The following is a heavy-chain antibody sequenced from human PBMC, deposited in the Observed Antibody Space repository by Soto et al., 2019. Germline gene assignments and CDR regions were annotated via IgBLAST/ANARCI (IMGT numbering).Heavy chain of an antibody. Sequence: QVQLVQSGAEVKKPGSSVKISCKASGGTFSSYAISWVRQAPGQGLEWMGGIIPIFGTANSAQKFQGRVTITAAESTSTAYMELSSLRSEDTAVYYCARPYGSGSYSGWFDPWGQGTLVTVSS. CDR2: IIPIFGTA. V-gene: IGHV1-69*01. CDR1: GGTFSSYA. CDR3: ARPYGSGSYSGWFDP. D-gene: IGHD3-10*01. J-gene: IGHJ5*02.